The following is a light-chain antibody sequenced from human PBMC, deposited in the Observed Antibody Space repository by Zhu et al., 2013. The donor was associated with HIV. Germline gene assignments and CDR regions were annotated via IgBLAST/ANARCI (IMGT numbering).Light chain of an antibody. CDR3: TSYIRTSNIWV. CDR2: EVT. J-gene: IGLJ3*02. V-gene: IGLV2-14*01. CDR1: SSDVDTYNY. Sequence: QSALTQPASVSGSPGQSITISCTGTSSDVDTYNYVSWYQQHPGKVPKLIIYEVTNRPSGISNRFSGSKSGNTASLTISGLQAEDEADYYCTSYIRTSNIWVFGGGTKLTVL.